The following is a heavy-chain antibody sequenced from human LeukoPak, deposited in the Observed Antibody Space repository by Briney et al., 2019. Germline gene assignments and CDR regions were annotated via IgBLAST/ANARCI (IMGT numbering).Heavy chain of an antibody. V-gene: IGHV1-2*02. CDR2: INPNSGDT. Sequence: GASVKVSCKASGYTFSGYYLHWVRQAPEQGLECMGWINPNSGDTHYVQKFQGRVTMTRDTSISTAYMELSRLRSDDTAVYYCARSGGRATINYNWGQGTLVTVSS. J-gene: IGHJ4*02. CDR1: GYTFSGYY. D-gene: IGHD5-12*01. CDR3: ARSGGRATINYN.